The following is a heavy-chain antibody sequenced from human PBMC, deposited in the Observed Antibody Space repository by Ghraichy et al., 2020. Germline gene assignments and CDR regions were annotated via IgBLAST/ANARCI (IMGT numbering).Heavy chain of an antibody. CDR2: INHSGST. CDR1: GGSFSGYY. Sequence: SQTPSLTCAVYGGSFSGYYWSWIRQPPGKGLEWIGEINHSGSTNYNPSLKSRVTISVDTSKNQFSLKLSSVTAADTAVYYCARGLTTVTASTNFDYWGQGTLVTVSS. V-gene: IGHV4-34*01. CDR3: ARGLTTVTASTNFDY. J-gene: IGHJ4*02. D-gene: IGHD4-17*01.